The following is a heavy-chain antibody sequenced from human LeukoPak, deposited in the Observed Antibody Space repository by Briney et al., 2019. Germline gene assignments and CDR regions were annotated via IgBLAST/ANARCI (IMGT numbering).Heavy chain of an antibody. D-gene: IGHD5-12*01. CDR3: ARPRGSGYDLDFDY. V-gene: IGHV4-30-4*08. J-gene: IGHJ4*02. CDR1: GASVSSPDYF. Sequence: SETLSLTCTVSGASVSSPDYFWNWIRRPPGKGLGWIGSISYSGVTFYNPSLKSRLTMSLDTSKNQFSLRLTSVTVADTAVYYCARPRGSGYDLDFDYWGQGTLVSVSS. CDR2: ISYSGVT.